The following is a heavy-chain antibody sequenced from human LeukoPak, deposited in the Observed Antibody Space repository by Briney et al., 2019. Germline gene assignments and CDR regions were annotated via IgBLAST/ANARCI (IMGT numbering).Heavy chain of an antibody. Sequence: PSETLSLTCTVSGGSISSYYWSWIRQPPGKGLEWIGYIYYSGSTNYNPSLKSRVTISVDTSKNQFSLKLSSVTAADTAVYYCAGGKYEFWRGSKFDPRGQGTLVTVSS. J-gene: IGHJ5*02. D-gene: IGHD3-3*01. CDR2: IYYSGST. V-gene: IGHV4-59*01. CDR3: AGGKYEFWRGSKFDP. CDR1: GGSISSYY.